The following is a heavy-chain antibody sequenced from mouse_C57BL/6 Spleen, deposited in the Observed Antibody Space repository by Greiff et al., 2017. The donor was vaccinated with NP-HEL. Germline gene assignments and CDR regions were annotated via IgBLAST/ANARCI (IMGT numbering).Heavy chain of an antibody. CDR2: ISDGGSYT. CDR3: ARAQGWLLLLFAY. J-gene: IGHJ3*01. Sequence: EVQRVESGGGLVKPGGSLKLSCAASGFTFSSYAMSWVRQTPEKRLEWVATISDGGSYTYYPDNVKGRFTISRDNAKNNLYLQMSHLKSEDTAMYYCARAQGWLLLLFAYWGQGTLVTVSA. CDR1: GFTFSSYA. D-gene: IGHD2-3*01. V-gene: IGHV5-4*01.